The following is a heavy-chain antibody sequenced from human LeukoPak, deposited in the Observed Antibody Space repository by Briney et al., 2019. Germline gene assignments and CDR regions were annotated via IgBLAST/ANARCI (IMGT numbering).Heavy chain of an antibody. J-gene: IGHJ3*02. CDR2: ISYDGNNK. CDR3: ARDPAGNTLLSNYGDYSTGRDAFDI. V-gene: IGHV3-30*14. CDR1: GFTFSNYA. Sequence: GGSLRLSCAASGFTFSNYAMHWVRQAPGKGLEWVALISYDGNNKYYADSVKGRFTISRDNSKNTLYLQMNSLRAEDTAVYYCARDPAGNTLLSNYGDYSTGRDAFDIWGQGTMVTVSS. D-gene: IGHD4-17*01.